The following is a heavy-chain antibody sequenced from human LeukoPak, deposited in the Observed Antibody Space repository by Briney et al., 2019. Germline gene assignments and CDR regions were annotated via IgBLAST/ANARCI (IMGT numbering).Heavy chain of an antibody. D-gene: IGHD1-7*01. CDR1: GFFFSSYG. CDR2: TSYDGTNK. J-gene: IGHJ6*02. CDR3: AKSTWVNSRDYGMDV. V-gene: IGHV3-30*18. Sequence: GRSLRLSCAASGFFFSSYGMHWVRQAPGKGLEWVAGTSYDGTNKFYGDSVKGRFTISRDNSQNTLCLQMDSLRAEDTAVYYCAKSTWVNSRDYGMDVWGQGTTVTVFS.